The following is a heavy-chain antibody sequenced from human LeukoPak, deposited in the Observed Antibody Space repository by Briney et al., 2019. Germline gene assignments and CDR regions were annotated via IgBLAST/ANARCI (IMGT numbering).Heavy chain of an antibody. D-gene: IGHD2-8*02. CDR3: ARLTTGTNWFDP. Sequence: PSETLSLTCTVSGGSISSHYWSWLRPPPGKGLEWIGYIYYSGSTNYNLSLKSRVTISVDTSKNQFSLKLSSVAAADTAVYYCARLTTGTNWFDPWGQGTLVTVSS. CDR1: GGSISSHY. V-gene: IGHV4-59*11. J-gene: IGHJ5*02. CDR2: IYYSGST.